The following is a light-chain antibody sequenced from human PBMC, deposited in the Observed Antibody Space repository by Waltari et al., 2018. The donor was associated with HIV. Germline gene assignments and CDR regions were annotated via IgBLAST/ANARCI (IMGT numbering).Light chain of an antibody. J-gene: IGKJ1*01. V-gene: IGKV1-NL1*01. CDR3: LQHNSYPWT. CDR1: QAISNS. Sequence: DIQLTQSPASLSASVGDRVTITCRASQAISNSIAWYQQRPGKAPRLLLFAASRLETGVTSRFIGSGSGTEFTLTISSLQPEDFATYYCLQHNSYPWTFGQGTKVEIK. CDR2: AAS.